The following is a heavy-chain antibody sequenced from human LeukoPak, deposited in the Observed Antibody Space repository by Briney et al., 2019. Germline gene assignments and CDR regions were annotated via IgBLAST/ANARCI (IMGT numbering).Heavy chain of an antibody. CDR2: IYYSGNT. D-gene: IGHD1-14*01. Sequence: PSETLSLTCTVSGGSISSYYWSWIRQPPGNGLEYIGYIYYSGNTNSNPSLNSRVTISVDTSKNQFSLKLSSVTAADTAVYYCARRGSGASLEYYFDLWGRGTLVTVSS. V-gene: IGHV4-59*08. CDR1: GGSISSYY. J-gene: IGHJ2*01. CDR3: ARRGSGASLEYYFDL.